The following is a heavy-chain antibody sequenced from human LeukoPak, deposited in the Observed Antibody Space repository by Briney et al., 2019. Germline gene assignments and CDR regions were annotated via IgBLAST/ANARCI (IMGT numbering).Heavy chain of an antibody. CDR3: ARDIPGSSWYIYYYYGMDV. V-gene: IGHV1-18*01. D-gene: IGHD6-13*01. CDR2: ISAYNGNT. J-gene: IGHJ6*02. Sequence: ASVKVSCKASGYTFTSYGISWVRQAPGQGLEWMGWISAYNGNTNYAQKLQGRVTMTTDTSTSTAYMELRSLRSDDTAVYHCARDIPGSSWYIYYYYGMDVWGQGTTVTVSS. CDR1: GYTFTSYG.